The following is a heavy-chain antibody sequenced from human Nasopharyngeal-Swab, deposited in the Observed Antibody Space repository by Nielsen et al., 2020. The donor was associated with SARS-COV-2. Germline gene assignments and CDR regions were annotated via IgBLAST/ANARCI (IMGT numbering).Heavy chain of an antibody. J-gene: IGHJ4*02. CDR1: GGSVSRGSHY. Sequence: SETLSLTCIVSGGSVSRGSHYWSWIRQPPGKGLEWIGYIFYTGNINYNPSLESRVTMSIDTSRNQFSLSLTSVTAADTAVYYCARDRGDLRKYYFDSWGQGTQITVSA. D-gene: IGHD3-10*01. CDR3: ARDRGDLRKYYFDS. V-gene: IGHV4-61*01. CDR2: IFYTGNI.